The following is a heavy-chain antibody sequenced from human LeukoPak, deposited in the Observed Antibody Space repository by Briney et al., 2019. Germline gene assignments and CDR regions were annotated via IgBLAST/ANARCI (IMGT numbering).Heavy chain of an antibody. CDR2: LDPEDGET. V-gene: IGHV1-24*01. CDR3: ATERLSGSFQNWFDP. Sequence: ASVKVSCKVSGYTLTELSMHWVRQAPGKGLEWMGGLDPEDGETIYAQKFQGRVTMTEDTSTDTAYMELSSLRSEDTAVYYCATERLSGSFQNWFDPWGQGTLVTVSS. CDR1: GYTLTELS. D-gene: IGHD3-10*01. J-gene: IGHJ5*02.